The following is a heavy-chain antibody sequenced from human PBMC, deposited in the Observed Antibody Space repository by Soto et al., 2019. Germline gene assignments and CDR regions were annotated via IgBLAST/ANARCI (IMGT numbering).Heavy chain of an antibody. CDR1: GGSISSSSYY. Sequence: SETLSLTCTVSGGSISSSSYYWGWIRQPPGKGLEWIGSIYYSGSTYYNPSLKSRVTISVDTSKNQFSLKLSSVTAADTAVYYCAGQPTAGSYYDLGSYYFYYAMDVWGQVSTVT. CDR3: AGQPTAGSYYDLGSYYFYYAMDV. CDR2: IYYSGST. D-gene: IGHD3-10*01. V-gene: IGHV4-39*01. J-gene: IGHJ6*02.